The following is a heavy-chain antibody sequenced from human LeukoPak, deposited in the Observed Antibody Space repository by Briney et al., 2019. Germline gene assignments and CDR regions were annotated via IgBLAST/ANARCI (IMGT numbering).Heavy chain of an antibody. CDR2: IKQDGSEK. CDR1: GFTFSSYW. J-gene: IGHJ5*02. Sequence: GGSLRLSCAASGFTFSSYWMSWVRQAPGKGLEWVANIKQDGSEKYYVDSVKGRFTISRDNAKNSLYPQMNSLRAEDTAVYYCARVRYYGSGSYSNLWFDPWGQGTLVTVSS. CDR3: ARVRYYGSGSYSNLWFDP. V-gene: IGHV3-7*03. D-gene: IGHD3-10*01.